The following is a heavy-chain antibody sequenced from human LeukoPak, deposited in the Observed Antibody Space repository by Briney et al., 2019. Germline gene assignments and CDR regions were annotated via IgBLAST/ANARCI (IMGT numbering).Heavy chain of an antibody. Sequence: GGSLRLSCAASGFTFSSYAMSWVRQAPGKGLEWVSAISGSGGSTYYADSVKGRFTISRDNAKNSLYLQMNSLRAEDTAVYYCAREYPHYYYMDVWGKGTTVTISS. CDR1: GFTFSSYA. CDR3: AREYPHYYYMDV. J-gene: IGHJ6*03. CDR2: ISGSGGST. D-gene: IGHD2-2*01. V-gene: IGHV3-23*01.